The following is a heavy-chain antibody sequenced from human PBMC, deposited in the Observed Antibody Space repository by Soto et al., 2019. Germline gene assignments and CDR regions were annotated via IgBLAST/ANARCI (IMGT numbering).Heavy chain of an antibody. V-gene: IGHV3-15*07. CDR3: TTLRYFDWLLWFDY. Sequence: GSLRLSCAASGFTFSNAWMNWVRQAPGKGLEWVGRIKSKTDGGTTDYAAPVKGRFTISRDDSKNTLYLQMNSLKTEDTAVYYCTTLRYFDWLLWFDYWGQGTLVTVSS. J-gene: IGHJ4*02. D-gene: IGHD3-9*01. CDR2: IKSKTDGGTT. CDR1: GFTFSNAW.